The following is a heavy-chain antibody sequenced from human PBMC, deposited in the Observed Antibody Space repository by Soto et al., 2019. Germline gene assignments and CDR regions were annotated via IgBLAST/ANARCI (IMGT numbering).Heavy chain of an antibody. Sequence: SQTLSLTCAISGDRVSSNSAAWNWIRQSPSRGLEWLGRTYYRSKWYNDYAVSVKSRITINPDTSKNQFSLQLNSVTPEDTAVYYCAGDFGVVRNRTYYYYGMDVWGQGTTVTVSS. CDR3: AGDFGVVRNRTYYYYGMDV. CDR1: GDRVSSNSAA. CDR2: TYYRSKWYN. V-gene: IGHV6-1*01. D-gene: IGHD3-3*01. J-gene: IGHJ6*02.